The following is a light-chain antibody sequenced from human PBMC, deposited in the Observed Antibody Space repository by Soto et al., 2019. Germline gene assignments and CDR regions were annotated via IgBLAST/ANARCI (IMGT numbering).Light chain of an antibody. CDR3: QQYGSHQIT. CDR2: GAS. V-gene: IGKV3-20*01. CDR1: QSVSSSY. Sequence: SPGERATLSCRASQSVSSSYLAWYQQKPGQAPRLLIYGASSRATGIPDRFSGSGSGTDFTLTISRLEPEDFAVYYCQQYGSHQITFGQGTRLEIK. J-gene: IGKJ5*01.